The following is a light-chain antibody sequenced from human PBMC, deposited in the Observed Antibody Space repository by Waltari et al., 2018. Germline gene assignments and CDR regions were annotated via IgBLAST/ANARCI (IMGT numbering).Light chain of an antibody. CDR1: SSNIGSNY. CDR3: AAWDDNLSGGV. J-gene: IGLJ3*02. CDR2: RSN. V-gene: IGLV1-47*01. Sequence: QSVLTQPPSASGTPGPRVTIPCSGSSSNIGSNYVYWYQQLPGTAPKLLIYRSNQRPSGVPDRFSGSKSGTSASLAISGLRSEDEADYYCAAWDDNLSGGVFGGGTKLTVL.